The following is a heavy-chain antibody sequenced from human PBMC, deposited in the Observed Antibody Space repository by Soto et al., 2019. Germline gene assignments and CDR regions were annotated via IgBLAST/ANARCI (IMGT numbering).Heavy chain of an antibody. V-gene: IGHV4-39*02. J-gene: IGHJ4*02. CDR2: IYHSGNA. CDR3: AREIHLYVDSQSDY. D-gene: IGHD5-18*01. Sequence: QLQLRESGPGLVKPSETLSLTCSVSGASITGTTYYGGWIRQPPAKGLEWIGSIYHSGNAYYKAPLTSRLSISVDTSKTQFSLTLTSVTAAYTSVYYCAREIHLYVDSQSDYWGQGILVTVSS. CDR1: GASITGTTYY.